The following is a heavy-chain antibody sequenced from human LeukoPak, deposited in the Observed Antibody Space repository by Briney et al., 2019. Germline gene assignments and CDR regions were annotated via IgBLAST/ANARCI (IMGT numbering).Heavy chain of an antibody. D-gene: IGHD3-10*01. CDR3: ARWGSGNMGGVDY. CDR2: INPSGGST. V-gene: IGHV1-46*01. J-gene: IGHJ4*02. Sequence: ASVKVSCKASGYTFTSYYMHWVRPAPGQGLEWMGLINPSGGSTSYAQKFQGRVTMTRDTSTSTVYMELSSLRSEDTAVYYCARWGSGNMGGVDYWGQGTLVTVSS. CDR1: GYTFTSYY.